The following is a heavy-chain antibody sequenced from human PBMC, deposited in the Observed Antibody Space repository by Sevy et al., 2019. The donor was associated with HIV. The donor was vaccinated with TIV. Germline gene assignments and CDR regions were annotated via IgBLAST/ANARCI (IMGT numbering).Heavy chain of an antibody. V-gene: IGHV3-33*08. Sequence: GGSLRLSCTASGFTFSSAWMSWVRQAPGKGLEWVAFISFDENIEYYADSVKGRFTISRDNSKNMLYLQMNSLRAEDTAMYYCARDRYCSTSRCYNWIDPWGQGTLVTVSS. CDR3: ARDRYCSTSRCYNWIDP. J-gene: IGHJ5*02. CDR1: GFTFSSAW. D-gene: IGHD2-2*01. CDR2: ISFDENIE.